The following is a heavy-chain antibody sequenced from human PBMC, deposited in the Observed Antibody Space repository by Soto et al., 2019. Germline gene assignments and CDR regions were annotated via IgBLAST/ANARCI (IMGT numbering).Heavy chain of an antibody. D-gene: IGHD2-2*01. CDR1: GFTFSSYS. V-gene: IGHV3-48*01. J-gene: IGHJ6*03. CDR3: ARGYCSSTSCYDRYYYYMDV. Sequence: GGSLRLSCAASGFTFSSYSMNWVRQAPGKGLEWVSYISSSSSTIYYADSVKGRFTISRDNAKNSLYLQMNSLRAEDTAVYYCARGYCSSTSCYDRYYYYMDVWGKGTTVTVSS. CDR2: ISSSSSTI.